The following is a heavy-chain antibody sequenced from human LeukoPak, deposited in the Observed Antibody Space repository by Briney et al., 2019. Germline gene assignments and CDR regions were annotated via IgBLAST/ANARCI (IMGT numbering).Heavy chain of an antibody. V-gene: IGHV3-48*04. CDR1: GFLFRDYS. J-gene: IGHJ4*02. CDR3: ARANNLGSDF. CDR2: IRGCGSGSVSGL. D-gene: IGHD1-1*01. Sequence: PGGSLRLSCAASGFLFRDYSMNWVPRAPGKGVEWVSNIRGCGSGSVSGLCYGDSVKGRVTISRDNAKNSLYLQMSSLIAEDTAFYYGARANNLGSDFWGQGALVTVSS.